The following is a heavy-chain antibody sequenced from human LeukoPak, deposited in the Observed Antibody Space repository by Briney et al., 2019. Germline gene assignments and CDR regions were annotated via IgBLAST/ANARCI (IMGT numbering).Heavy chain of an antibody. Sequence: GGTLRLSCVASGFTFRSYAMSWVRQAPGKGLEWVSAVTRNGDTTYYADSVKGRFTISRDNSKNTLYLQMNSLRAEDTAVYYCAKDRNQYFDPNFDYWGQGILATVSS. J-gene: IGHJ4*02. V-gene: IGHV3-23*01. CDR3: AKDRNQYFDPNFDY. CDR2: VTRNGDTT. D-gene: IGHD3-9*01. CDR1: GFTFRSYA.